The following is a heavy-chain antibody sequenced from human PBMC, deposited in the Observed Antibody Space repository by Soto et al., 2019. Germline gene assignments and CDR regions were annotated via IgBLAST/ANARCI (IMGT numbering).Heavy chain of an antibody. D-gene: IGHD3-22*01. CDR3: ARAHYYDNTGPPPV. V-gene: IGHV3-48*03. CDR1: GFTFSTFE. Sequence: EVQLVESGGGLVQPGGSLRLSCVASGFTFSTFEMNWVRQAPGKGLEWVSYISSSGSPIYYAESVKGRFTISRDNAKNSLFLQMDSLRAEDTAVDYCARAHYYDNTGPPPVGGQGTLFTVSS. J-gene: IGHJ4*02. CDR2: ISSSGSPI.